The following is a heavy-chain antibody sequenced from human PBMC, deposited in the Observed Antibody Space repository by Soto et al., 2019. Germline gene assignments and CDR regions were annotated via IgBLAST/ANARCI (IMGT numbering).Heavy chain of an antibody. J-gene: IGHJ4*02. D-gene: IGHD1-1*01. Sequence: QPGGSLRLSCAASGFTFSSYGMHWVRQAPGKGLEWVAVISYDGSNKYYADSVKGRFTISRDNSKNTLYLQMNSLRAEDTAVYYCAKDGSTTGTLDYWGQGTLVTVSS. CDR3: AKDGSTTGTLDY. CDR1: GFTFSSYG. V-gene: IGHV3-30*18. CDR2: ISYDGSNK.